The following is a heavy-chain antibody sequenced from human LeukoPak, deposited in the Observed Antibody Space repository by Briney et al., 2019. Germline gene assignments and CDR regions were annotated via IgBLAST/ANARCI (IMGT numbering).Heavy chain of an antibody. CDR3: ATYYDRSGYKLDY. CDR1: GDSVSSKSAA. Sequence: SQTLSLTCVISGDSVSSKSAAWNWIRQSPSRGLEWLGRTYYRSKWYHEYAVSVKSRITINPDTSKNQFSLQLNSVTAADTAIYYCATYYDRSGYKLDYWGQGTLVTVSS. D-gene: IGHD3-22*01. J-gene: IGHJ4*02. V-gene: IGHV6-1*01. CDR2: TYYRSKWYH.